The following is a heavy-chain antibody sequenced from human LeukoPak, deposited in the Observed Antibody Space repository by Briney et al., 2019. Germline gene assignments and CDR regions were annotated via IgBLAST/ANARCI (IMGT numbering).Heavy chain of an antibody. V-gene: IGHV3-48*01. D-gene: IGHD4-17*01. CDR2: ISSSSSTI. J-gene: IGHJ3*02. CDR3: ARDSVTRGAFDI. CDR1: GFTFSSCS. Sequence: GGTLRLSCAASGFTFSSCSMNWVRQAPGKGLEWVSYISSSSSTIYYAGSVKGRFTISRDNAKNSLYLQMNSLRAEDTAVYYCARDSVTRGAFDIWGQGTMVTVSS.